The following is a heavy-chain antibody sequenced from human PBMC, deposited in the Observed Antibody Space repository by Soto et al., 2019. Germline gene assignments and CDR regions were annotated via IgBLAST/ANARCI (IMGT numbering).Heavy chain of an antibody. D-gene: IGHD1-26*01. J-gene: IGHJ5*02. CDR2: INSDGTTT. CDR3: ATVGTGSYNWFDP. V-gene: IGHV3-74*01. Sequence: EVQLVESGGGLVQPGGSLRLSCAASVFTFSSYWMHWDRQATGKGLVWVSRINSDGTTTTYADPVKGRFTISRDNAKNTVYLQMNSLRAEDTAVYYCATVGTGSYNWFDPWGRGTLVTVSS. CDR1: VFTFSSYW.